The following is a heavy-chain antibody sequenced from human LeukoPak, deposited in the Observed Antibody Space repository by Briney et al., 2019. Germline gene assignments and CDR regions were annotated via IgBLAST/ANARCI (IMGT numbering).Heavy chain of an antibody. V-gene: IGHV1-2*02. CDR1: GYTFTGYY. CDR3: ARGRAPYYDFWSGPLDY. CDR2: INPNSGGT. J-gene: IGHJ4*02. Sequence: ASVKVTCKASGYTFTGYYMHWVRQAPGQGLEWMGWINPNSGGTNYAQKFQGRVTMTRDTSISTAYMELSRLRSDDTAVYYCARGRAPYYDFWSGPLDYWGQGTLVTVSS. D-gene: IGHD3-3*01.